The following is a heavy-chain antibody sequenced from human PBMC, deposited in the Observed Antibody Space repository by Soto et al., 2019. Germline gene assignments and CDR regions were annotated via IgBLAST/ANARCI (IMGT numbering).Heavy chain of an antibody. V-gene: IGHV1-69*12. CDR3: ARWWLSPMDLASYGMDV. J-gene: IGHJ6*02. CDR1: GGTFSSFA. CDR2: IIPVIGTA. Sequence: QVQLVQSGAEVKKPGSSVKVSCEASGGTFSSFAISWVRQAPGQGLEWMGGIIPVIGTANYAQKLQGRVTMTADESTSTAYMELSRLTSEDSAVYYCARWWLSPMDLASYGMDVWGQGTTVTVSS. D-gene: IGHD2-15*01.